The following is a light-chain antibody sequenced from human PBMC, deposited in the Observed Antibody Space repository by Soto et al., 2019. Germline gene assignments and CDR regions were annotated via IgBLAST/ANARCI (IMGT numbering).Light chain of an antibody. CDR2: DVS. CDR3: QQYSTYMWT. J-gene: IGKJ1*01. CDR1: RSINTC. Sequence: DIPLTRSPSTLSTSVGDRVTITCGTSRSINTCLAWHQQKPVKAPELLXYDVSTLESGVPVRFSGSGSETEFTLTISSLQHDDFADYYCQQYSTYMWTSGQGRKV. V-gene: IGKV1-5*01.